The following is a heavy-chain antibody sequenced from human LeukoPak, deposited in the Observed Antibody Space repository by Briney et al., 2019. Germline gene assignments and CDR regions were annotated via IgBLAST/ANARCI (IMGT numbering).Heavy chain of an antibody. J-gene: IGHJ4*02. CDR1: GFTFTYYA. V-gene: IGHV3-23*01. Sequence: TGGSLRLSCAASGFTFTYYALNWVRQAPGKGLEWVSAISGSGSDGSTYYADSVKGRFTISRDSSKNTLSLQMNSLRPEDTAVYYCAKDPGGGSYPPHHFDYWGQGTLVTVSS. CDR2: ISGSGSDGST. CDR3: AKDPGGGSYPPHHFDY. D-gene: IGHD1-26*01.